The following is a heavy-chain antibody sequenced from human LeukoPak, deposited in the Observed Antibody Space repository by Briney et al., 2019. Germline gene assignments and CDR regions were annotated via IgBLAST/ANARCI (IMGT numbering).Heavy chain of an antibody. D-gene: IGHD6-13*01. Sequence: PGGSLRLSCAASGFTFSSYSMNWVRQAPGKGLEWVSYICSSSSTIYYADSAKGRFTISRDNAKNSLYLQTNSLRAEDTAVYYCARQHGSSWSHFDYWGQGTLVTVSS. CDR2: ICSSSSTI. CDR3: ARQHGSSWSHFDY. V-gene: IGHV3-48*04. J-gene: IGHJ4*02. CDR1: GFTFSSYS.